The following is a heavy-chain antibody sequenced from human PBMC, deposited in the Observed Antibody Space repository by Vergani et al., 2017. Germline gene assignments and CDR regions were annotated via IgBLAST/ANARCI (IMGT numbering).Heavy chain of an antibody. CDR1: GFTFSAHY. Sequence: LEESGGGSVKPGGSLSLSCAASGFTFSAHYMSWIRQAPGKGLEWVSHISPGASTVSYTDSVTGRFTVSRVNDNNSLTLDMTTLRVEDTAAYYCAKIPGISTTRHYYAMDVWGQGTTVTVSS. J-gene: IGHJ6*02. CDR2: ISPGASTV. CDR3: AKIPGISTTRHYYAMDV. V-gene: IGHV3-11*04. D-gene: IGHD1-1*01.